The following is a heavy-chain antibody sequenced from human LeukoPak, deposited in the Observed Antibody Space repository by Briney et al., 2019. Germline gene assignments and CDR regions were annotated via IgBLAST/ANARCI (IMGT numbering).Heavy chain of an antibody. D-gene: IGHD4-17*01. V-gene: IGHV4-39*01. CDR1: GGSISSSSYY. Sequence: SETLPLTCTVSGGSISSSSYYWGWIRQPPGKGLEWIGRSYYSGSTYGNASLKRRVTISVDTSTNPCSLKLSSVTAADTAVYYCVRLGDYDYYYYYMAVWGKGTTVTISS. CDR2: SYYSGST. CDR3: VRLGDYDYYYYYMAV. J-gene: IGHJ6*03.